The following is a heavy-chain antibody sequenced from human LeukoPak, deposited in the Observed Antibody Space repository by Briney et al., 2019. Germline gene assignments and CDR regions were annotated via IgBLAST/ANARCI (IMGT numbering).Heavy chain of an antibody. CDR1: GGSISSSSYY. V-gene: IGHV4-39*07. J-gene: IGHJ4*02. Sequence: PSETLSPTCTVSGGSISSSSYYWGWIRQPPGKGLEWIGSIYYSGSTYYNPSPKSRVTISVDTSKNQFSLKLSSVTAADTAVYYCARIRPYGSGSYYFDYWGQGTLVTVSS. CDR3: ARIRPYGSGSYYFDY. CDR2: IYYSGST. D-gene: IGHD3-10*01.